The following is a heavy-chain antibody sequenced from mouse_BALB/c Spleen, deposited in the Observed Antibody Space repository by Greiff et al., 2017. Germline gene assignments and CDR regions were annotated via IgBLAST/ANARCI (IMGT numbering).Heavy chain of an antibody. V-gene: IGHV5-6-5*01. Sequence: DVQLVESGGGLVKPGGSLKLSCAASGFTFSSYAMSWVRQTPEKRLEWVASISSGGSTYYPDSVKGRFTISRDNARNILYLQMSSLRSEDTAMYYCARGDLLWLRRVNYFDYWGQGTLVTVSA. J-gene: IGHJ3*01. CDR2: ISSGGST. D-gene: IGHD2-2*01. CDR1: GFTFSSYA. CDR3: ARGDLLWLRRVNYFDY.